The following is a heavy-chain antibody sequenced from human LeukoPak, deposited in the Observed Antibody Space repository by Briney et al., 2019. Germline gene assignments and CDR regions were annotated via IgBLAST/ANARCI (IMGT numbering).Heavy chain of an antibody. J-gene: IGHJ2*01. D-gene: IGHD3-22*01. CDR3: ARDQVTMIVVVKGNWYFEL. Sequence: GGSLRLSCAASGFSFSSYSMNWVRQAPGKGLEWVSYISSSSDIIYYADSVKGRFTISRDNAKNSLYLQVNSLRAEDTAVYYCARDQVTMIVVVKGNWYFELWGRGTLVTVSS. CDR1: GFSFSSYS. CDR2: ISSSSDII. V-gene: IGHV3-48*04.